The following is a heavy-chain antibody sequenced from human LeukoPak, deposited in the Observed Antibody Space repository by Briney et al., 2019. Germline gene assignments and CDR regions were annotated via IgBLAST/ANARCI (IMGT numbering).Heavy chain of an antibody. J-gene: IGHJ4*02. CDR2: IIPILGIA. Sequence: ASVKVSCKASGGTFSSYAISWVRQAPGQGLEWMGRIIPILGIANYAQKSQGRVTITADKSTSTAYMELSSLRSEDTAVYYCAREGYCSSTSCYYDYWGQGTLVTVSS. CDR3: AREGYCSSTSCYYDY. CDR1: GGTFSSYA. V-gene: IGHV1-69*04. D-gene: IGHD2-2*01.